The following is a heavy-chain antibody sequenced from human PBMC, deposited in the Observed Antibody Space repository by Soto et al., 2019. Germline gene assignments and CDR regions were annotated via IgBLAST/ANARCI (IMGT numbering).Heavy chain of an antibody. CDR2: INPKSGGT. D-gene: IGHD1-26*01. J-gene: IGHJ4*02. CDR3: ARDLAKGGGSAGFDY. V-gene: IGHV1-2*02. Sequence: QVQLVQSGAEVKKPGASVNVSCKASGYTFTVYYMHWVRQAPGQGLEWMGWINPKSGGTMYPQKLQGRVTMTWDTSNSTAYMALTRLRYDDTAVYYCARDLAKGGGSAGFDYWGQGTLVTVSS. CDR1: GYTFTVYY.